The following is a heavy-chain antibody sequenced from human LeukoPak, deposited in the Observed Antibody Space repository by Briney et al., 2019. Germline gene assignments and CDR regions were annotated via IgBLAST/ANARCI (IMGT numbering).Heavy chain of an antibody. CDR1: GGSISSGSFY. CDR3: ARERDGLGTQRGLDY. J-gene: IGHJ4*02. D-gene: IGHD3-10*01. CDR2: IYTSGNT. Sequence: SETLSLTCTVSGGSISSGSFYWSWIRQPAGKGLEWIGRIYTSGNTDYNPSLKSRVTISVDTSKNQFSPNLSSVTAADTAVYYCARERDGLGTQRGLDYWGQGTLVIVSS. V-gene: IGHV4-61*02.